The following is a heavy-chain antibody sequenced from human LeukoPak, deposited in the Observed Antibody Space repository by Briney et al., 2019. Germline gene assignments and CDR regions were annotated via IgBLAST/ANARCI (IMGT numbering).Heavy chain of an antibody. CDR3: ARGVGPRVLRFLEWLLPNNWFDP. V-gene: IGHV7-4-1*02. Sequence: GASVKVSCKASGGTFSSYAISWVRQAPGQGLEWMGWINTNTGNPTYAQGFTGRFVFSLDTSVSTAYLQISSLKAEDTAVYYCARGVGPRVLRFLEWLLPNNWFDPWGQGTLVTVSS. J-gene: IGHJ5*02. D-gene: IGHD3-3*01. CDR1: GGTFSSYA. CDR2: INTNTGNP.